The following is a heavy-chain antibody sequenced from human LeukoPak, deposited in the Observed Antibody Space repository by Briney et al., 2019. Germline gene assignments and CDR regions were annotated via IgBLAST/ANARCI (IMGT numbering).Heavy chain of an antibody. Sequence: SETLSLTCTVSGGSISSSSYFWGWIRQPPGKGLEWIGSIYYSGRTYYNPSLKSRVTISVDTSKNQFSLKLSSVTAADTVVYYCARLSSGWQLDYWGQGTLVTVSS. D-gene: IGHD6-19*01. J-gene: IGHJ4*02. CDR3: ARLSSGWQLDY. V-gene: IGHV4-39*01. CDR1: GGSISSSSYF. CDR2: IYYSGRT.